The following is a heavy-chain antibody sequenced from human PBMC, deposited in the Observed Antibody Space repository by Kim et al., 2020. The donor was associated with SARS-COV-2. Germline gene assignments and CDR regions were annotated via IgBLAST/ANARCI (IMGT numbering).Heavy chain of an antibody. V-gene: IGHV3-43*01. D-gene: IGHD1-26*01. J-gene: IGHJ4*02. Sequence: ADSVKGRFIISRDNRKKSLYLQMNSLRGEDTALYYCVKDGHPNGAPYFFDNWGQGTQVTVFS. CDR3: VKDGHPNGAPYFFDN.